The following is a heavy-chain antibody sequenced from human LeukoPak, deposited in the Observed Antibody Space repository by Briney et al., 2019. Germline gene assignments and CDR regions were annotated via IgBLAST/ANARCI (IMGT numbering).Heavy chain of an antibody. CDR2: VNPNSGGT. V-gene: IGHV1-2*02. D-gene: IGHD5-12*01. CDR1: GYTFTGYY. J-gene: IGHJ4*02. Sequence: GASVKVSCKASGYTFTGYYMHWVRQAPGQGLEWMGWVNPNSGGTNYAQKFQGRVTMTRDTSISTAYMELSRLRSDDTAVYYCARRGGGYDFGGELDYWGQGTLVTVSS. CDR3: ARRGGGYDFGGELDY.